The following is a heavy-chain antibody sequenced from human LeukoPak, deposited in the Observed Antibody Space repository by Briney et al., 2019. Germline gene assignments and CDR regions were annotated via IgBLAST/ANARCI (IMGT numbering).Heavy chain of an antibody. CDR3: ARGVYEFDY. V-gene: IGHV3-7*01. J-gene: IGHJ4*02. CDR1: GFTFSSYR. D-gene: IGHD6-6*01. Sequence: TGGSLTLSCAASGFTFSSYRMSWLRQAPGKGLEWVTNMKEDEGEKYYVDSVKGQFTISRDNVNNSLYLQMNSLRDEDTAVYYCARGVYEFDYWGQGTLVTVSS. CDR2: MKEDEGEK.